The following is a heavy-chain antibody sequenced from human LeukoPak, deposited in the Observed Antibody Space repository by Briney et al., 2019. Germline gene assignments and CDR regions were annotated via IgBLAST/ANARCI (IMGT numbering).Heavy chain of an antibody. CDR1: GFTFSSSA. D-gene: IGHD1-26*01. Sequence: GGSLRLSCAASGFTFSSSAMSWVRQVPGKGLEWVSGISASGGSTSYADSVRGRFTISRDNSKNTLYVQMNSLRDEDTAVYYCAEDQRWESPHYLDSWGQGTLVTVSS. CDR3: AEDQRWESPHYLDS. V-gene: IGHV3-23*01. CDR2: ISASGGST. J-gene: IGHJ4*02.